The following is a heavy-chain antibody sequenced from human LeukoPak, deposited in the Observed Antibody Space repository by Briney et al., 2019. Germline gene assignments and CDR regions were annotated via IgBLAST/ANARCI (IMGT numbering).Heavy chain of an antibody. CDR3: TTERHFDSSGYCPFGY. CDR1: GFTFSDYD. V-gene: IGHV3-30*03. D-gene: IGHD3-22*01. CDR2: ISNHGSNK. J-gene: IGHJ4*02. Sequence: GGSLRLSCAASGFTFSDYDMHWVRQAPSKGLEWVAVISNHGSNKYYADSVKGRFTISRDNSKNTLYLQMNSLKTEDTAVYYCTTERHFDSSGYCPFGYWGQGTLVTVSS.